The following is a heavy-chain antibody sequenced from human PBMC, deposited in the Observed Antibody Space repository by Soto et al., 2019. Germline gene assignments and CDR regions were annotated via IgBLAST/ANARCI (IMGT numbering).Heavy chain of an antibody. J-gene: IGHJ6*03. CDR2: IYHSGST. CDR3: ARGIAARLGYYYYMDV. D-gene: IGHD6-6*01. Sequence: QVQLQESGPGLVKPSGTLSLTCAVSSGSISSSNWWSWVRQPPGKGLEWIGEIYHSGSTNYNPSLKSRVTISVDKAKNQFSLQLSSVTAADTAVYYCARGIAARLGYYYYMDVWGKGTTVTVSS. CDR1: SGSISSSNW. V-gene: IGHV4-4*02.